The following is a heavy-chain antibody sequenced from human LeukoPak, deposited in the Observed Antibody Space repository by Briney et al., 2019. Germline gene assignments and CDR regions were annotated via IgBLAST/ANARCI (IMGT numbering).Heavy chain of an antibody. CDR1: GFTFSSYS. V-gene: IGHV3-48*01. Sequence: GGSLRLSCAASGFTFSSYSMNWVRQAPGKGLEWVSYISSSSSTIYYADSVKGRFTISRDNAKNSLYLQMNSLRAEDTAVYYCARVPPLWFGELYSELDYWGQGTLVTVSS. CDR2: ISSSSSTI. CDR3: ARVPPLWFGELYSELDY. J-gene: IGHJ4*02. D-gene: IGHD3-10*01.